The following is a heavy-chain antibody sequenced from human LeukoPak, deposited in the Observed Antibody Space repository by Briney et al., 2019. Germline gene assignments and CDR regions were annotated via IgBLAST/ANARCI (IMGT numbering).Heavy chain of an antibody. Sequence: SETLSLTCTVSGGSISSYYWSWIRQPAGKGLEWIGRIYTSGSTNYNPSLKNRVTMSVDTSKNQFSLKLSSVTAADTAVYYCARGGQYYDFSDAFDIWGQGTMVTVSS. V-gene: IGHV4-4*07. D-gene: IGHD3-3*01. CDR2: IYTSGST. CDR1: GGSISSYY. CDR3: ARGGQYYDFSDAFDI. J-gene: IGHJ3*02.